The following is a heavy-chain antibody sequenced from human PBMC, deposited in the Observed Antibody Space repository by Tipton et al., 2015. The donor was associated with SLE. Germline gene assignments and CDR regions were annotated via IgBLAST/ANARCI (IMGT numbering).Heavy chain of an antibody. CDR1: GGSSSRYY. Sequence: TLSLTCTVSGGSSSRYYWNWIRQAPGKGLEWIGNIFYSGSYNPSLQSRVTISVDRSKNQFSLKLTSVTAADTAVYYCARGPPFMEWERNWFDPWGQGTQATVSS. D-gene: IGHD3-3*02. V-gene: IGHV4-59*01. CDR3: ARGPPFMEWERNWFDP. CDR2: IFYSGS. J-gene: IGHJ5*02.